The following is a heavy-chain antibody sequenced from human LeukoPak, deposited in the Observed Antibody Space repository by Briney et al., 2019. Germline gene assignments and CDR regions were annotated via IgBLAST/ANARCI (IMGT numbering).Heavy chain of an antibody. J-gene: IGHJ4*02. CDR2: ISTNGINT. CDR3: VKNLRGGSTLTASGY. V-gene: IGHV3-64D*08. Sequence: GGSLRLSCSASGFTISSYVMYWVRQAPGKGLEYVSAISTNGINTYYADSVKGRFSISRDTSKNTLYLQMNSLRAEDAAVYYCVKNLRGGSTLTASGYWGQGTLVTVSS. D-gene: IGHD5/OR15-5a*01. CDR1: GFTISSYV.